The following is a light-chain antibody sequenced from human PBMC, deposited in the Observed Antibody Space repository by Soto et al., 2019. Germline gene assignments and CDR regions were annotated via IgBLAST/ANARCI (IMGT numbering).Light chain of an antibody. J-gene: IGLJ1*01. CDR1: SSNIGSKT. Sequence: QSVLTQAPSASGTPGQRVTISCSGSSSNIGSKTVNWYQQLPGMAPKLLIFNNHQRPSGVPDRFSGSKSGTSASLAISGLQSEDEADYYCAAWDDSLSACVFGTGTKVTVL. CDR2: NNH. V-gene: IGLV1-44*01. CDR3: AAWDDSLSACV.